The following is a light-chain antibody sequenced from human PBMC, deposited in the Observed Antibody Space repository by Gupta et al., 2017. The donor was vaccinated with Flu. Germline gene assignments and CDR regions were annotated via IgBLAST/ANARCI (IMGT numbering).Light chain of an antibody. CDR3: QQVNSYPWT. J-gene: IGKJ1*01. CDR2: VAS. V-gene: IGKV1-9*01. Sequence: PSFLSASVGDRVTITCRASHGISTYLAWYQQKPGKSPKLLIYVASILQSGVPSRFSGSGSGTEFTLTISSLQAEDFATYYCQQVNSYPWTFGQGTKVEIK. CDR1: HGISTY.